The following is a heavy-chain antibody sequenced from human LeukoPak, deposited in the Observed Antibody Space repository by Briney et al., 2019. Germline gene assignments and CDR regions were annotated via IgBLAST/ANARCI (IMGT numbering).Heavy chain of an antibody. CDR1: GGSISSYF. V-gene: IGHV4-59*01. Sequence: SETLSLTCTISGGSISSYFWSWIRQPPGKGLEWIGYIYYTGSTNYSPSLKSRVTISVDTSKNQFSLKLRSVTAADTAVYYCARISSSNWYNERGAFDVWGQGTMVTVSS. CDR3: ARISSSNWYNERGAFDV. D-gene: IGHD6-13*01. CDR2: IYYTGST. J-gene: IGHJ3*01.